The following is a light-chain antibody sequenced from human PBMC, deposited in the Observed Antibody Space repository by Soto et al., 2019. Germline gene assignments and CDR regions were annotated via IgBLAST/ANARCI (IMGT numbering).Light chain of an antibody. CDR2: AAS. Sequence: EILLRQSPATLSLSPGEGATLSCMASQSIASYLACYQKKPGQAPGLLIYAASNRATGIPARFSGSGSGTDFILTISSLGPEDFAVYYCQERSDLPSFGGGTKVDI. J-gene: IGKJ4*02. CDR1: QSIASY. V-gene: IGKV3-11*01. CDR3: QERSDLPS.